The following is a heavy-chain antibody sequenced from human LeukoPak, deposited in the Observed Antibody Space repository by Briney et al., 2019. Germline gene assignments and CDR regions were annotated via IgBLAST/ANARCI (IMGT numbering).Heavy chain of an antibody. V-gene: IGHV3-48*03. CDR2: ISSSGSTI. Sequence: GGSLRLSCAASGFTFSSYEMNWVRQAPGKGLEWVSYISSSGSTIYYADSVKGRFTISRDNAKNSLYLQMNSLRAEDTAVYYCARDSIVVVTAIPWRNAFDIWGQGTMVTVSS. CDR1: GFTFSSYE. J-gene: IGHJ3*02. CDR3: ARDSIVVVTAIPWRNAFDI. D-gene: IGHD2-21*02.